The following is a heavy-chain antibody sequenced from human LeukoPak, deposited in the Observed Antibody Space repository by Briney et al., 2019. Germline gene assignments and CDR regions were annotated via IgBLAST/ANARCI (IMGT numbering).Heavy chain of an antibody. CDR3: ARDHSIAAAGG. CDR1: GFTVSSNY. V-gene: IGHV3-66*01. D-gene: IGHD6-13*01. J-gene: IGHJ4*02. CDR2: IYSGGST. Sequence: GGSLRLSCAASGFTVSSNYMSWVRQDPGKGLEWVSVIYSGGSTYYADSVKGRFTISRDNSKNTLYLQMNSLRAEDTAVYYCARDHSIAAAGGWGQGTLVTVSS.